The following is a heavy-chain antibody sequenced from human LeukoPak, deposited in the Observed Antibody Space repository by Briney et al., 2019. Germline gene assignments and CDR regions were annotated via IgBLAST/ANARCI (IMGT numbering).Heavy chain of an antibody. CDR1: GGTFSSYA. Sequence: SVKVSCKASGGTFSSYAISWVRQAPGQGLEWMGGIIPIFGTANYAQKFQGRVTITADESTSTAYMELSSLRSEDTAVYYCAKGRNSYDSGRCHSPNCYYGMDVWGQGTTVIVSS. V-gene: IGHV1-69*13. D-gene: IGHD3-10*01. CDR3: AKGRNSYDSGRCHSPNCYYGMDV. J-gene: IGHJ6*02. CDR2: IIPIFGTA.